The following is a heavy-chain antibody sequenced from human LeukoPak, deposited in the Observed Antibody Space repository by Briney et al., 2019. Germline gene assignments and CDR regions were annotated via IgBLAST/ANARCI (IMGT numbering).Heavy chain of an antibody. Sequence: ASVRVSCKASGYTFTGYYMHWVRQAPGQGLEWMGWINPNSGGTNYAQKFQGRVTMTRDMSTSTVYMELSSLRSEDTAVYYCARGIVEMATIAFDYWGQGTLVTVSS. CDR3: ARGIVEMATIAFDY. V-gene: IGHV1-2*02. J-gene: IGHJ4*02. D-gene: IGHD5-24*01. CDR1: GYTFTGYY. CDR2: INPNSGGT.